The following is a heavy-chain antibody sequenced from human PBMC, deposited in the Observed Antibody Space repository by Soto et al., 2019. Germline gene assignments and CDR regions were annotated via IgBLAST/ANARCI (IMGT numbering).Heavy chain of an antibody. V-gene: IGHV3-23*01. Sequence: GGSLRLSCAASGFIFSDFAMSWVRQTPGKGLEWVSAISVYGGSTHYSDAVKGRFTISRDNSRDTLFLQMNSLRAEDTAVYYCARRPAGDSHWYFDLWGRGTLVTVSS. CDR3: ARRPAGDSHWYFDL. CDR2: ISVYGGST. J-gene: IGHJ2*01. CDR1: GFIFSDFA. D-gene: IGHD2-21*01.